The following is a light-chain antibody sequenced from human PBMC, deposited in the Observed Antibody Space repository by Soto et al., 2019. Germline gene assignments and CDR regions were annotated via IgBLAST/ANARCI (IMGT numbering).Light chain of an antibody. J-gene: IGKJ2*01. CDR1: QSISTS. CDR3: QQSYTTPYT. CDR2: AAS. Sequence: DIQMTQSPSSLSASVGDRVTITCRARQSISTSLNWYQQKPGKAPKLLIYAASSLQSGVPSRFSGSGSGTDFTLTISNLQPEDFATYFCQQSYTTPYTFGQGTKLEIK. V-gene: IGKV1-39*01.